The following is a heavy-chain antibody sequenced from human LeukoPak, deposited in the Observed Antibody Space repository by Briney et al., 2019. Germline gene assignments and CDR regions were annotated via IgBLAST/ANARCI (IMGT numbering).Heavy chain of an antibody. D-gene: IGHD2-2*01. CDR3: ARDPARLIPSVPSAPNWFDP. J-gene: IGHJ5*02. CDR2: ISSSSSYI. Sequence: GGSLRLSCAASGFTFSSYSMNWVRQAPGKGLEWVSSISSSSSYIYYADSVKGRFTISRDNAKNSLYLQMNSLRAEDTAVYYRARDPARLIPSVPSAPNWFDPWGQGTLVTVSS. CDR1: GFTFSSYS. V-gene: IGHV3-21*01.